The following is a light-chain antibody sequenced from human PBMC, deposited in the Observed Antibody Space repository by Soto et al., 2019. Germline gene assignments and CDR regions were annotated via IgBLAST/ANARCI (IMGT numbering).Light chain of an antibody. V-gene: IGKV1-39*01. CDR2: AAS. Sequence: DIQMTQSPSSLSASVGDRVTITCLASQSISSYFNWYQQKPGNSPQLLISAASRLQSGVPSRCSGSGSGKDFTLTISSLQPEDFATYYCQQSYSTPGTFGQGTKVEIK. J-gene: IGKJ2*01. CDR1: QSISSY. CDR3: QQSYSTPGT.